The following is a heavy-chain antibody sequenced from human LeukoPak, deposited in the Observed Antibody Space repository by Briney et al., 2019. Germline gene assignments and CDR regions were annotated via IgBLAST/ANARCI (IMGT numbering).Heavy chain of an antibody. CDR2: INPGGSSI. D-gene: IGHD1-14*01. CDR1: GFSFSSYW. J-gene: IGHJ4*02. V-gene: IGHV3-74*01. CDR3: ARSNQADDY. Sequence: GGSLRLSCAASGFSFSSYWMHWVRQVPGKGLVWVARINPGGSSITYADSVKGRFTISRDNAKNTLYLQMDSLRAEDTGVYYCARSNQADDYWGQGTLVTVSS.